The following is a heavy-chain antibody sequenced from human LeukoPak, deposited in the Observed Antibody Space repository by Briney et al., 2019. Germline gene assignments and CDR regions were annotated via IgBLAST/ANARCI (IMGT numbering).Heavy chain of an antibody. J-gene: IGHJ4*02. V-gene: IGHV3-7*01. Sequence: GGSLRLSCAASGFTFSSYWMSWVRQAPGKGLEWVANIKQDGSQKYYVDSVKGRFTISRDNAKNSLYLQMNSLRAEDTAVYYCARDPWSGGYWGALFDYWGQGTLVTVSS. D-gene: IGHD1-26*01. CDR1: GFTFSSYW. CDR3: ARDPWSGGYWGALFDY. CDR2: IKQDGSQK.